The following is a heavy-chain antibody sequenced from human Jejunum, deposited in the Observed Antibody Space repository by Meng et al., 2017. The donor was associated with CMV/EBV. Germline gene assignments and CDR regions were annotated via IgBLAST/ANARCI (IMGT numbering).Heavy chain of an antibody. Sequence: EVQLVESGGDLVQPGGSLKVSCAASGFTFSGSGIHWVRQASGKGLEWVGRIRSKANNYVTEYAASVKGRFTISRDDSRNTAFLQMNGLKTDDTAVYYCTRTSYCGGDCYSAYFDSWGQGTLVTVAS. CDR3: TRTSYCGGDCYSAYFDS. CDR1: GFTFSGSG. V-gene: IGHV3-73*02. J-gene: IGHJ4*02. D-gene: IGHD2-21*02. CDR2: IRSKANNYVT.